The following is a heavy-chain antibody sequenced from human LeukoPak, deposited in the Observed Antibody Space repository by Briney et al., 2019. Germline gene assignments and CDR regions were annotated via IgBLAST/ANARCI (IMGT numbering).Heavy chain of an antibody. J-gene: IGHJ4*02. Sequence: ASVKVSCKASGYTFTDYYMHWVRQAPGQGLEWMGWLNPNSGDTNYAQKFQGRVSMTRDTSISTAYMDLSDLRSDDTAVYYCAKGRNIEMTTMSGGSDYWGQGTLVTVSS. CDR1: GYTFTDYY. V-gene: IGHV1-2*02. CDR2: LNPNSGDT. CDR3: AKGRNIEMTTMSGGSDY. D-gene: IGHD5-24*01.